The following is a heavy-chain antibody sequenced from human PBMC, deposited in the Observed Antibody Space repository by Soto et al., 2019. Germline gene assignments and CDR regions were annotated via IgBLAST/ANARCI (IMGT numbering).Heavy chain of an antibody. J-gene: IGHJ4*02. CDR2: FYPGDSDT. Sequence: GESLKISCQGSGYYFPSYWIGWVRQMPGKGLERMGIFYPGDSDTRYSPPFQGQVTISADRSISTAYLQWSSLKPSDTAMYYCARQGNGAEGFDYWGQGTLVTVSS. CDR1: GYYFPSYW. V-gene: IGHV5-51*01. D-gene: IGHD4-17*01. CDR3: ARQGNGAEGFDY.